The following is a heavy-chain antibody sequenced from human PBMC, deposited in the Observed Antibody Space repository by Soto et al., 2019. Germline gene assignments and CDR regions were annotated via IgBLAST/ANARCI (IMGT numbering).Heavy chain of an antibody. CDR2: ISYDGTYQ. D-gene: IGHD4-4*01. CDR3: AKQHSDLVIGAFDV. J-gene: IGHJ3*01. V-gene: IGHV3-30*18. CDR1: GFMFSSFG. Sequence: PGGSLRLSCAAPGFMFSSFGIHWVRQAPGKGLEWVAVISYDGTYQYYDDSVKGRFTISRDNSGNTVALQMNSLRPEDTAVYYCAKQHSDLVIGAFDVWGPGAVVTVSS.